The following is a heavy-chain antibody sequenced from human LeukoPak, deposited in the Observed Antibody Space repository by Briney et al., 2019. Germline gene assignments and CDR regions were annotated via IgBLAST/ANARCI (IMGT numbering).Heavy chain of an antibody. V-gene: IGHV3-23*01. D-gene: IGHD6-6*01. Sequence: PGGSLRLSCAASGFTFSSYAMSWVRRAPGKGLERVSAITGSGGSTYHADSVRGRFTISRDNSKETLYLQMDSLRVEDTAVYYCAKGSSSSRPYYFDYWGQGTLVTVSS. CDR3: AKGSSSSRPYYFDY. CDR2: ITGSGGST. CDR1: GFTFSSYA. J-gene: IGHJ4*02.